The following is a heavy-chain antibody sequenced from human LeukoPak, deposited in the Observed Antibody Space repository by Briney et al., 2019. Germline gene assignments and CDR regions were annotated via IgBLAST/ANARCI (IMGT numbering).Heavy chain of an antibody. D-gene: IGHD3-3*01. CDR1: GVTVSSNY. V-gene: IGHV3-53*01. CDR2: IYPGGST. CDR3: ARGSMFGSADL. J-gene: IGHJ5*02. Sequence: GGSLRLSCVVSGVTVSSNYMIWVRQAPGKGLEWLSIIYPGGSTHYADSVKGRFSISRDNSKNTLYFQMINLRADDTAVYYCARGSMFGSADLWGQGTLVTVSS.